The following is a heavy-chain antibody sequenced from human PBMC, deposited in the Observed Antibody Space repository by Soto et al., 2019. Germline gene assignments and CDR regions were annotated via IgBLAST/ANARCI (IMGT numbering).Heavy chain of an antibody. V-gene: IGHV1-18*01. Sequence: QVQLVQSGSEVKRPGASVRVSCKASGYTFTNYGITWVRQAPGQGVEWMGWISPHNGKTNYAQRVQGRVSLTADTATSTAYMDLGSLTFDDTALYYCARRPSADWFDSWGQGTLVTVSS. CDR2: ISPHNGKT. CDR1: GYTFTNYG. J-gene: IGHJ5*01. D-gene: IGHD2-2*01. CDR3: ARRPSADWFDS.